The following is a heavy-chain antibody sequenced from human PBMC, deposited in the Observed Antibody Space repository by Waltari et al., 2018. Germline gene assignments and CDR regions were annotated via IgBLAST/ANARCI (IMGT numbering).Heavy chain of an antibody. CDR3: AREVSPEGYSYYFDY. J-gene: IGHJ4*02. CDR2: IIPIFGTA. V-gene: IGHV1-69*08. D-gene: IGHD5-18*01. Sequence: QVQLVQSGAEVKKPGSSVKVSCKASGGTFSSYAISWVRQAPGQGLEWMGRIIPIFGTANYAQKFQGRVTITADKSTSTAYMELSSLRSEDTAVYDCAREVSPEGYSYYFDYWGQGTLVTVSS. CDR1: GGTFSSYA.